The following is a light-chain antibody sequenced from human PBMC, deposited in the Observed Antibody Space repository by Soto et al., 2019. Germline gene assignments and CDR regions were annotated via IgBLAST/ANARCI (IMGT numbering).Light chain of an antibody. Sequence: EVVLTQSPGTLSLSPGERATLSCRASQSVTSSDLAWYQQKPGQAPRLLISGASSRATGIPDRFSGSGCGTDFTLTISRLEPEDFAVFYCHHYGTSPPTFGQGTKVEI. CDR3: HHYGTSPPT. CDR1: QSVTSSD. CDR2: GAS. J-gene: IGKJ1*01. V-gene: IGKV3-20*01.